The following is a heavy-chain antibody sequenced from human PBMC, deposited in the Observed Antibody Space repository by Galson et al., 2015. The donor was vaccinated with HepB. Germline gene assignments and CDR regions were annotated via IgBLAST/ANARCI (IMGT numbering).Heavy chain of an antibody. D-gene: IGHD5-18*01. J-gene: IGHJ6*03. V-gene: IGHV3-33*01. CDR3: VRDAKMDTGIDYMDV. CDR1: GFTFTNYG. CDR2: IWYDGNSK. Sequence: LRLSCAASGFTFTNYGIHWVRQAPGKGLEWVAVIWYDGNSKQYADSVKGRFTISKDNSRNTVYLQMNTLRVEDTAVYYCVRDAKMDTGIDYMDVWGKGTTVTVSS.